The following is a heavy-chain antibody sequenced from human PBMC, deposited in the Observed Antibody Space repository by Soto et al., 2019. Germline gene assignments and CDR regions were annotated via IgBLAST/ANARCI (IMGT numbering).Heavy chain of an antibody. CDR1: GGSINNYY. Sequence: SETLSLTCTVSGGSINNYYWTWIRQPPGMGLEWIGYVYYTGTTSYNPSLKSRVTISIDGSKNQISLKLSSVTAGDTAFYYCARLGGYYHSLDTSGQGTLVTVSS. CDR3: ARLGGYYHSLDT. V-gene: IGHV4-59*08. J-gene: IGHJ5*02. D-gene: IGHD3-22*01. CDR2: VYYTGTT.